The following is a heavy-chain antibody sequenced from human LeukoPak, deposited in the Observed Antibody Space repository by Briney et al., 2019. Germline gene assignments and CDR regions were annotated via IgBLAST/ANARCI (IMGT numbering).Heavy chain of an antibody. J-gene: IGHJ3*02. CDR2: ISAYNGNT. V-gene: IGHV1-18*01. D-gene: IGHD3-10*01. Sequence: ASVKVSCKASGYTFTSYGISWVRQAPGQGLEWMGWISAYNGNTNYAPKLQCRVTMTTDTSTSTAYMELRSLRSDDTAVYYCARDLRGSTSFDIWGQGTMVTVSS. CDR3: ARDLRGSTSFDI. CDR1: GYTFTSYG.